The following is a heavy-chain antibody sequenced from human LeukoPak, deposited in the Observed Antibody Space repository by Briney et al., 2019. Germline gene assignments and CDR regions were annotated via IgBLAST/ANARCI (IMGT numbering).Heavy chain of an antibody. J-gene: IGHJ4*02. CDR2: IYYSGST. Sequence: SETLSLTCTVSGGSISSSSYYWGWIRQPPGKGLEWIGNIYYSGSTYYNPSLKSRVTISVDTSKNQFSLRLTSVTAADTAVYYCARSPNNFDYWGQGTLVTVSS. CDR3: ARSPNNFDY. V-gene: IGHV4-39*01. CDR1: GGSISSSSYY.